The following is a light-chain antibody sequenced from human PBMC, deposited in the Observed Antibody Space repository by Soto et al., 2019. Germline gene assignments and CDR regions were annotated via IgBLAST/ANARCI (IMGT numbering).Light chain of an antibody. J-gene: IGKJ4*01. CDR1: QDISNY. CDR2: DAS. V-gene: IGKV1-33*01. Sequence: DIQMTQSPCSLSASVGDRATITCRASQDISNYLTWYQQKPGKAPKLLIYDASNLKTGFPSRFSGSGSTTHFTFTISSLQPEDIATYYCQQYDNLPLTFGRGTKVDIK. CDR3: QQYDNLPLT.